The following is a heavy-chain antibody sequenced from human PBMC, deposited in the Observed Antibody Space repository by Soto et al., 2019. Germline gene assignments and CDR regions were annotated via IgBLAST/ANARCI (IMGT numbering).Heavy chain of an antibody. CDR2: INAGNGNT. V-gene: IGHV1-3*01. D-gene: IGHD2-15*01. CDR3: ARVSGYCSGGSCTEYYYYYYMDV. CDR1: GYTFTSYA. Sequence: QVQLVQSGAEVKKPGASVKVSCKASGYTFTSYAMHWVRQAPGQRLEWMGWINAGNGNTKYSQKFQGRVTITRDTSASTAYMELSRLRSEDTAVYYCARVSGYCSGGSCTEYYYYYYMDVWGKGTTVTVSS. J-gene: IGHJ6*03.